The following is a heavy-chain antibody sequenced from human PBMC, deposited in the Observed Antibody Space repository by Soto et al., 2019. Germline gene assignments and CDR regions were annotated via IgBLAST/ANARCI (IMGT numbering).Heavy chain of an antibody. V-gene: IGHV4-34*01. CDR3: ARGGFTYDSSGYYSYHFDY. D-gene: IGHD3-22*01. J-gene: IGHJ4*02. CDR1: GGSFSGYY. Sequence: SETLSLTCVVYGGSFSGYYWSWIRQPPGKGLEWIGEINPSGSTNYNPSLKSRVTISIDTPKDQFSLKLSSVTAADTAVYYCARGGFTYDSSGYYSYHFDYWGQGTLVTVSS. CDR2: INPSGST.